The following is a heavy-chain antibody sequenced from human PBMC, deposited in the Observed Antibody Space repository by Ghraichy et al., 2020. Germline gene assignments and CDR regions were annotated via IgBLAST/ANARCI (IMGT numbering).Heavy chain of an antibody. D-gene: IGHD3-3*01. CDR2: INHSGST. Sequence: SETLSLTCAVYGGSFSGYYWSWIRQPPGKGLEWIGEINHSGSTNYNPSLKSRVTISVDTSKNQFSLKLSSVTAADTAVYYCARRSALRFLEWHDYWGQGTLVTVSS. CDR3: ARRSALRFLEWHDY. V-gene: IGHV4-34*01. CDR1: GGSFSGYY. J-gene: IGHJ4*02.